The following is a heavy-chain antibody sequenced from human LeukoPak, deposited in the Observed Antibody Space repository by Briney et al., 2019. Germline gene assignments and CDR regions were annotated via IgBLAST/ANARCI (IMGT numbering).Heavy chain of an antibody. V-gene: IGHV3-23*01. Sequence: GGSLRLSCVASGFTFSRHGMNWVRQAPGKGLEWVAAISGSGGSTYYADSVKGRFTISRDNSKNTLYLQMNSLRAEDTAVYYCAKSGGSSSGYSSGWGQSYYYYMDVWGKGTTVTISS. CDR2: ISGSGGST. CDR1: GFTFSRHG. D-gene: IGHD6-19*01. J-gene: IGHJ6*03. CDR3: AKSGGSSSGYSSGWGQSYYYYMDV.